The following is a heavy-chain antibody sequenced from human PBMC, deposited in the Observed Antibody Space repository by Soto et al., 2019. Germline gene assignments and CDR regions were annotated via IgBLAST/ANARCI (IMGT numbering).Heavy chain of an antibody. D-gene: IGHD3-10*01. V-gene: IGHV4-30-4*01. CDR3: ARGNYGSGSRGAFDI. J-gene: IGHJ3*02. CDR2: IYYSGST. Sequence: SETLSLTCTVSGGSISSGDYYWSWIRQPPGKGLEWIGYIYYSGSTYYNPSLKSRVTISVDTSKNQFSLKLSSVTAADTAVYYCARGNYGSGSRGAFDIWGQGTMVTVSS. CDR1: GGSISSGDYY.